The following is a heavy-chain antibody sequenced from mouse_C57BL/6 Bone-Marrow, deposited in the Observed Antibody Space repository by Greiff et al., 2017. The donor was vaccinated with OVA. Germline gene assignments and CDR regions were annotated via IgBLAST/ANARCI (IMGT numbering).Heavy chain of an antibody. J-gene: IGHJ1*03. CDR1: GYTFTSYW. V-gene: IGHV1-69*01. CDR3: AREGYSGYFDV. D-gene: IGHD2-3*01. CDR2: IDPSDSYT. Sequence: VQLQQPGAELVMPGASVKLSCKASGYTFTSYWMHWVKQRPGQGLEWIGEIDPSDSYTNYNQKFKGKSTLTVDKSSSTAYMQLNSLTSEDSAVYFCAREGYSGYFDVWGTGTTVTVSS.